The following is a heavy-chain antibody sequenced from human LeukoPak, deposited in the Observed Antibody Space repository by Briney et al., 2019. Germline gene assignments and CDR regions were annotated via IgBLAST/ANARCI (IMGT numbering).Heavy chain of an antibody. CDR2: ISGSGGST. Sequence: PGGSLRLSCAASGFTFSSYAMSWVRQAPGKGLEWVSAISGSGGSTYYADSVKGRFTISRDNSKNTLYLQMNSLRAEDTAVYYCAKDSYYDSSGYYSVFDYWGQGTLVTVSS. D-gene: IGHD3-22*01. CDR3: AKDSYYDSSGYYSVFDY. V-gene: IGHV3-23*01. CDR1: GFTFSSYA. J-gene: IGHJ4*02.